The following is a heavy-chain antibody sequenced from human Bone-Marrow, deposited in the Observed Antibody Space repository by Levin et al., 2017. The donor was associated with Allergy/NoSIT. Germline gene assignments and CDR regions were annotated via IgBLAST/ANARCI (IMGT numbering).Heavy chain of an antibody. V-gene: IGHV3-23*01. CDR2: ISGSGGST. CDR3: AKSVGSSSSGRLSAADY. D-gene: IGHD6-6*01. Sequence: TSETLSLTCAASGFTFSSYAMSWVRQAPGKGLEWVSGISGSGGSTYYADAVKGRFTISRDNSKNTLYLQMNSLRAEDTAIYYCAKSVGSSSSGRLSAADYWGQGTLVTVSS. CDR1: GFTFSSYA. J-gene: IGHJ4*02.